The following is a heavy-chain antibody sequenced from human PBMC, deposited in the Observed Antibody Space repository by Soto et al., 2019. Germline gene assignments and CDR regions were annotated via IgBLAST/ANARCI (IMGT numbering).Heavy chain of an antibody. CDR2: ISGSGGST. V-gene: IGHV3-23*01. D-gene: IGHD3-3*02. Sequence: GGSLRLSCAASGFAFSSYAMSLVRQSPGKGLEWVSAISGSGGSTYYADSVKGRFTISRDNSKNTLYLQMNSLRAEDTAVYYCAKIPAPLAEDVHFDYWGQGTLFTVSS. J-gene: IGHJ4*02. CDR3: AKIPAPLAEDVHFDY. CDR1: GFAFSSYA.